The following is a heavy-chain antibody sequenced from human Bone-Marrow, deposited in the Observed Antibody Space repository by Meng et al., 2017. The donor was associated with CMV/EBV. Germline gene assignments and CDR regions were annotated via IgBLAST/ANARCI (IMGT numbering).Heavy chain of an antibody. CDR1: GYYFTNHG. CDR2: ISAYNGYT. V-gene: IGHV1-18*01. J-gene: IGHJ4*02. D-gene: IGHD3-22*01. CDR3: ARSPLYFYDSSGYED. Sequence: SGYYFTNHGISWVRQAPGQGLEWMGWISAYNGYTNFAQVFQGRVTLPTDTSTDTAYMELMSLRSDDTAVYYCARSPLYFYDSSGYEDWGQGTLVTVSS.